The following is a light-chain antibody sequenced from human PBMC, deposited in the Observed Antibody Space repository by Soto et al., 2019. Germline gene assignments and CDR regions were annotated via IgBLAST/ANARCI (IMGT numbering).Light chain of an antibody. V-gene: IGLV2-14*01. CDR2: GVT. CDR3: SSFASSSTVV. CDR1: ISDVGSYHY. J-gene: IGLJ2*01. Sequence: QSALTQPASVSGSPGQSITISCTGTISDVGSYHYVSWYQQHPGKAPQLMIYGVTNRPSGVSSRFSGSKSGNTASLTISGLQAEDEADYYCSSFASSSTVVFGGGTKVTVL.